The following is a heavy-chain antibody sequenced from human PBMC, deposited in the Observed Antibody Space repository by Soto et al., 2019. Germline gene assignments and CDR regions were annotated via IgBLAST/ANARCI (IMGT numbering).Heavy chain of an antibody. CDR3: TASSWTGAGLDF. CDR1: GYTFTSWD. Sequence: QVQLVQSGAEVKKPGASVKVSCKASGYTFTSWDVYWVRQAAGQGLEWMGYMNPSSGNTGYEQKFQGRVTMTRDTSISTAYMELSSLTSDDTAVYYCTASSWTGAGLDFWGQLTPVTVSS. V-gene: IGHV1-8*01. CDR2: MNPSSGNT. J-gene: IGHJ4*01. D-gene: IGHD6-13*01.